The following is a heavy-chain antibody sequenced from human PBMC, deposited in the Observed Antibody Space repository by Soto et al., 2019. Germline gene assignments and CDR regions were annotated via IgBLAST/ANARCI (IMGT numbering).Heavy chain of an antibody. Sequence: QVQLVESGGGVVQPGRSLRLSCAASGFTFSSYGMHWVRQAPGKGLEWVAVIWYDGSNKYYADSVKGRFTISRDNSKNTRYLQMNSLRAEDTAVYYCARGSQDIVVVVAARDWYFDLWGRGTLVTVSS. CDR3: ARGSQDIVVVVAARDWYFDL. CDR1: GFTFSSYG. D-gene: IGHD2-15*01. J-gene: IGHJ2*01. CDR2: IWYDGSNK. V-gene: IGHV3-33*01.